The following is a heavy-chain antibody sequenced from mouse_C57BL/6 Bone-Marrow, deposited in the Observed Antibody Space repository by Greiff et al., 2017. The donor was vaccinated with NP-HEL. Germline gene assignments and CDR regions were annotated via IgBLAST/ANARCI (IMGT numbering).Heavy chain of an antibody. CDR2: ISSGGSYT. D-gene: IGHD1-1*01. Sequence: EVKLQESGGDLVKPGGSLKLSCAASGFTFSSYGMSWVRQTPDKRMEWVATISSGGSYTYYPDSVKGRFTISRDNAKNTLYLQMSSLKSEDTAMYYCARPLYGSSSIYYAMDYGGQGTSVTVSS. CDR3: ARPLYGSSSIYYAMDY. V-gene: IGHV5-6*01. CDR1: GFTFSSYG. J-gene: IGHJ4*01.